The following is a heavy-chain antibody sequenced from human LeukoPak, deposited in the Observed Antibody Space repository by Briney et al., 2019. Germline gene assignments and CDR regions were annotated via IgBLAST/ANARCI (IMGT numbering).Heavy chain of an antibody. Sequence: SETLSLTCTVSGGSISSSSYYWGWIRQPPGKGLEWIGEIYHSGSTDYNPSLKSRVTISVDKSKNQFSLKLSSVTAADTAVYYCASITYCSSTSCPTHFGYWGQGTLVTVSS. CDR1: GGSISSSSYY. D-gene: IGHD2-2*01. CDR3: ASITYCSSTSCPTHFGY. J-gene: IGHJ4*02. CDR2: IYHSGST. V-gene: IGHV4-39*07.